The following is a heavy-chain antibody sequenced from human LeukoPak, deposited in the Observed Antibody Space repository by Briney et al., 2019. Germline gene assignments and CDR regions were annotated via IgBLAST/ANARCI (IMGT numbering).Heavy chain of an antibody. CDR2: IKQDGSEK. J-gene: IGHJ4*02. Sequence: PGGSLRLSCAASGFTFSSYWMSWVRQAPGKGLEWVANIKQDGSEKYYVDSVKGRFTISRDNSKNTLDLQMNSLRADDTAVYYCAKGSLSLMGVFDYWGQGTLVTVSS. CDR3: AKGSLSLMGVFDY. V-gene: IGHV3-7*03. D-gene: IGHD2-8*01. CDR1: GFTFSSYW.